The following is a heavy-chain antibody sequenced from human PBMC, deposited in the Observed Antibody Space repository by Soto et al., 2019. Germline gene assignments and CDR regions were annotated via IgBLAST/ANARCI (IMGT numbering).Heavy chain of an antibody. CDR2: MNPNSGNT. CDR3: ARAPKDFYDSGHWYFDL. Sequence: QVQLVQSGAEVKKPGASVKVSCKASGYTFTSYDINWVRQATGQGLEWMGWMNPNSGNTGYAQKFQGRVTMTRNTSISTAYMELSRLRSEDTAVYYCARAPKDFYDSGHWYFDLWGRGTLVTVSS. D-gene: IGHD3-22*01. J-gene: IGHJ2*01. V-gene: IGHV1-8*01. CDR1: GYTFTSYD.